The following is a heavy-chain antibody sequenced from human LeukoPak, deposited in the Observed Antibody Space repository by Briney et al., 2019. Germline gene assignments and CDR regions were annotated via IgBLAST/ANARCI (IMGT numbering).Heavy chain of an antibody. CDR3: SDVASP. J-gene: IGHJ4*02. CDR2: IRTKAHSYAT. Sequence: GGSLKLSCAASGFTFSDSTVHWVRQASGKGLEWVGRIRTKAHSYATVYSASVEGRFTISRDDSKDTAYLQMNSLKTEDTAIYYCSDVASPGGQGTLVTVSS. D-gene: IGHD3-3*02. CDR1: GFTFSDST. V-gene: IGHV3-73*01.